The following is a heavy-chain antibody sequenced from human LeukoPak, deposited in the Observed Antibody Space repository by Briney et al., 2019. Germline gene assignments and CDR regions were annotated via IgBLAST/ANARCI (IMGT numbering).Heavy chain of an antibody. CDR3: AKASLARLYFGFDY. CDR1: GFTFSSYG. CDR2: ISYDGSNK. D-gene: IGHD3-9*01. V-gene: IGHV3-30*18. J-gene: IGHJ4*02. Sequence: PGGSLRLSCAASGFTFSSYGMHWVRQAPGKGLEWVAVISYDGSNKYYADSVKGRFTISRDNSKNTLYLQMNSLRAEDTAVYYCAKASLARLYFGFDYWGQGTLVTVSS.